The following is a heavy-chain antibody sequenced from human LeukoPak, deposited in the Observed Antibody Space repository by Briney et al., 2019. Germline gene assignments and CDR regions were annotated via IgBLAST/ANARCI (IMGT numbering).Heavy chain of an antibody. CDR3: ARDQYTNSGNWFDP. CDR2: INSAGSST. V-gene: IGHV3-74*01. Sequence: PGGSLRLSCAASGFTFSSYWMHWVRQAPGKGLVWVSRINSAGSSTSYADSVKGRFTISRDNAKNTLYLQMNSLRAEDTAVYFCARDQYTNSGNWFDPWGQGTLVTVSS. CDR1: GFTFSSYW. D-gene: IGHD7-27*01. J-gene: IGHJ5*02.